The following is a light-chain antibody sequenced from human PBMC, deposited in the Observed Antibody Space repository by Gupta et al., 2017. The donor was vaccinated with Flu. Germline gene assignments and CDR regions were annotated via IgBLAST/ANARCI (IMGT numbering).Light chain of an antibody. V-gene: IGLV1-44*01. CDR2: TDN. CDR1: SNIGRNS. J-gene: IGLJ1*01. CDR3: ASCEDTLRGLYV. Sequence: SNIGRNSVDWYQQRPGAAPKLLIFTDNLRPSGVPDRFSGSKSGTAASLVIIGLQSEDEGDYYCASCEDTLRGLYVFGSGTAVIVL.